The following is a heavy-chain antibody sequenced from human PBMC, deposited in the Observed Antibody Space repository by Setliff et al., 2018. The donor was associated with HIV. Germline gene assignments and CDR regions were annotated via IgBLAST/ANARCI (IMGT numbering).Heavy chain of an antibody. CDR3: AKTQTVITVYGPFDS. J-gene: IGHJ4*02. V-gene: IGHV3-7*05. Sequence: RLSCAASGFTFSTYWMSWVRQAPGKGLEWVANIKQDGSEKNYMDSVKGRFTISRDNFKNTVYLQMNSLRAEDTAMYYCAKTQTVITVYGPFDSWGQGTPVTVSS. D-gene: IGHD4-4*01. CDR2: IKQDGSEK. CDR1: GFTFSTYW.